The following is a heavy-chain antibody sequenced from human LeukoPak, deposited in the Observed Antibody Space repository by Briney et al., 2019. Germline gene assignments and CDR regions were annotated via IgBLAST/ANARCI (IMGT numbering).Heavy chain of an antibody. CDR2: INHSGST. CDR3: ARGSRITIFGVPHPPDY. V-gene: IGHV4-34*01. J-gene: IGHJ4*02. Sequence: SETLSLTCAVYGGSFSGYYWSWIRQPPGKGLEWIGEINHSGSTNYNPSLKSRVTISVDTSKNQFSLKLSSVTAADTAVYYCARGSRITIFGVPHPPDYWGRGTLVTVSS. CDR1: GGSFSGYY. D-gene: IGHD3-3*01.